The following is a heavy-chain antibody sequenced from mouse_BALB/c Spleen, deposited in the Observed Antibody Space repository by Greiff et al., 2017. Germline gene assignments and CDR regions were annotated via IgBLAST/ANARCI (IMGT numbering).Heavy chain of an antibody. Sequence: EVQGVESGGGLVQPGGSRKLSCAASGFTFSSFGMHWVRQAPEKGLEWVAYISSGSSTIYYADTVKGRFTISRDNPKNTLFLQMTSLRSEDTAMYYCARSGAYYGSSYAMDYWGQGTSVTVSS. V-gene: IGHV5-17*02. CDR1: GFTFSSFG. J-gene: IGHJ4*01. D-gene: IGHD1-1*01. CDR2: ISSGSSTI. CDR3: ARSGAYYGSSYAMDY.